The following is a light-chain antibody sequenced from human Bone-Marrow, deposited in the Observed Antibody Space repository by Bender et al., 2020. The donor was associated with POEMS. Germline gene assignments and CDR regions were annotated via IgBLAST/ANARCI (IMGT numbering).Light chain of an antibody. CDR3: SSYDATTTLFV. J-gene: IGLJ1*01. Sequence: QSALTQPASVSESPGQSITVSCTGDNTDLGPHSVVSWYQQHPGRVPKVMIYEDTKRPSGVSDRFSASRSGRTASLTISGLQAEDEADYYCSSYDATTTLFVFGSGTKFSVL. V-gene: IGLV2-23*02. CDR2: EDT. CDR1: NTDLGPHSV.